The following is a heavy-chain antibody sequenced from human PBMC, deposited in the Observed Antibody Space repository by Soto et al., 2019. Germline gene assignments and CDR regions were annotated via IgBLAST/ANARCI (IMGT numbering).Heavy chain of an antibody. CDR1: GGTFSSYT. Sequence: QVQLVQSGAEVKKPGSSVKVSCKASGGTFSSYTISWVRQAPGQGLEWMGRIIPILGIANYAPKFQGRVKITADKSTSTAYMELSSLRSEDTAVYYCARGLGYCSSNSCYGLGYFQHWGQGTLVTVSS. D-gene: IGHD2-2*01. J-gene: IGHJ1*01. CDR3: ARGLGYCSSNSCYGLGYFQH. CDR2: IIPILGIA. V-gene: IGHV1-69*02.